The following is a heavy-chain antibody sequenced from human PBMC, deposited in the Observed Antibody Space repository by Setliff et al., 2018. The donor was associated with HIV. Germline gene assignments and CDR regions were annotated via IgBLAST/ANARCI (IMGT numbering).Heavy chain of an antibody. J-gene: IGHJ5*02. V-gene: IGHV4-31*03. CDR1: GGSINSGEYY. Sequence: SETLSLTCTVSGGSINSGEYYWSWSRQHPGKGLEWIGYIYYTGDTYYNPPLKSRVTMSIDTSKNQFSLRLSSVTAADTAVYYRARWYTTGRGWFDPWGQGTLVTVSS. CDR3: ARWYTTGRGWFDP. CDR2: IYYTGDT. D-gene: IGHD6-25*01.